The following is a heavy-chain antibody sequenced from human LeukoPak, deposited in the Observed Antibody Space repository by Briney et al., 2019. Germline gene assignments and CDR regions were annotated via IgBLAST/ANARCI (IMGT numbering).Heavy chain of an antibody. V-gene: IGHV3-48*03. CDR3: ARLVEGIYYFDY. Sequence: GGSLRLSCAASGFTFSSYEMNWVRQAPGKGLEWVSYISSSGSTIYYADSVKGRFTISRDNAKNPLYLQMNSLRAEDTAVYYCARLVEGIYYFDYWGQGTLVTVSS. CDR1: GFTFSSYE. CDR2: ISSSGSTI. D-gene: IGHD2-15*01. J-gene: IGHJ4*02.